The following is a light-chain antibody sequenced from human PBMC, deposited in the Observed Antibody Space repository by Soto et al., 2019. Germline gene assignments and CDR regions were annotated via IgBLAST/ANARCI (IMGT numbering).Light chain of an antibody. J-gene: IGKJ4*01. Sequence: EIVLTQSPGTLSLSPGERATLSYRASQSVSSTYLAWYQQKPGQAPRLLIYGASSRATGIPDRFSGSGSGIDFTLTISRLEPEDFAVYYCQHCGSLVLTFGGGTKVEI. CDR3: QHCGSLVLT. CDR2: GAS. CDR1: QSVSSTY. V-gene: IGKV3-20*01.